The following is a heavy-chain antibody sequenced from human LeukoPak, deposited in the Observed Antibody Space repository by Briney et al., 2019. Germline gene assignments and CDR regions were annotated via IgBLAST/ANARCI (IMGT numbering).Heavy chain of an antibody. CDR3: ARVSGYDWESFYDY. CDR2: IYYSGST. Sequence: GSLRLSCAASGFTFSSYAMSWIRQPPGKGLEWIGYIYYSGSTNYNPSLKSRVTISVDTSKNQFSLKLRSVTAADTAVYYCARVSGYDWESFYDYWGQGTLVTVSS. D-gene: IGHD5-12*01. CDR1: GFTFSSYA. V-gene: IGHV4-59*01. J-gene: IGHJ4*02.